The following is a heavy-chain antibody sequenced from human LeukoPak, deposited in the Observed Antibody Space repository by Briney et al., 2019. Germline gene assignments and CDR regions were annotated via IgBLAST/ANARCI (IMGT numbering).Heavy chain of an antibody. J-gene: IGHJ4*02. Sequence: PSETLSLTCTVSGGSISSYYWSWIRQRPGKGLEWMGYIYYSGSTNYNPSLKSRVTISGDTSKNQFSLKLSSVTAADTAVYYCGSSFTVGATLFGYFDYWGQGTLVTVSS. CDR1: GGSISSYY. D-gene: IGHD1-26*01. CDR2: IYYSGST. CDR3: GSSFTVGATLFGYFDY. V-gene: IGHV4-59*01.